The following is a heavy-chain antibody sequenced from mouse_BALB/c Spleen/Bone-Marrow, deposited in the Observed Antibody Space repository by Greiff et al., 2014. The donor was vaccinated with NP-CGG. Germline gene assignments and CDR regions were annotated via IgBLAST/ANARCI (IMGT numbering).Heavy chain of an antibody. CDR2: ISSGGSYT. D-gene: IGHD4-1*01. V-gene: IGHV5-9-3*01. Sequence: VQLKESGGGLVKPGGSLKLSCAASGFTFTGYVMSWVRQTPGKGLEWVATISSGGSYTYYPDSVKGRFTISRDNAKNPLYLQMSSLRSEDTAMYYCASLTGRDYWGQGTTLTVSA. CDR1: GFTFTGYV. CDR3: ASLTGRDY. J-gene: IGHJ2*01.